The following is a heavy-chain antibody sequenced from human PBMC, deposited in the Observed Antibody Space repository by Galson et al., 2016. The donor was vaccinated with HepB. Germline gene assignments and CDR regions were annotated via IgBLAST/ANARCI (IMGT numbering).Heavy chain of an antibody. CDR2: VSFDGSQK. D-gene: IGHD3-3*01. CDR3: AKGLYNDFWSGFPPYYDYVMDV. Sequence: CLRLSCAASGFTFSSYGMHWVRQAPGQGLEWVAVVSFDGSQKYYPDSVKGRFAISRDNSKNTLFLHVSSLSSEDTAVYYCAKGLYNDFWSGFPPYYDYVMDVWGQGTTVTVSS. CDR1: GFTFSSYG. J-gene: IGHJ6*02. V-gene: IGHV3-30*18.